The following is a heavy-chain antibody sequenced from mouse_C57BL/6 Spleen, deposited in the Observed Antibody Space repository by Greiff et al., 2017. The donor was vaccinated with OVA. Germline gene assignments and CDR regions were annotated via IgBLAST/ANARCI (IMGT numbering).Heavy chain of an antibody. Sequence: VQLQQPGAELVKPGASVKLSCKASGYTFTSYWMHWVKQRPGQGLEWIGLIHPYCGCPNYYETFQSKATLTVVTSSSTAFMQLSSLTSEDSAVYYSARSGSNYWYFEDWGTGTTVTVSS. CDR1: GYTFTSYW. D-gene: IGHD2-5*01. CDR3: ARSGSNYWYFED. J-gene: IGHJ1*03. V-gene: IGHV1-64*01. CDR2: IHPYCGCP.